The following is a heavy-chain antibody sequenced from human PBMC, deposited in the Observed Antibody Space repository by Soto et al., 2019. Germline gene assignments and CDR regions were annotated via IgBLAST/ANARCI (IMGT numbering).Heavy chain of an antibody. CDR2: IYYTVST. V-gene: IGHV4-59*01. J-gene: IGHJ4*02. CDR1: GDSISTFY. CDR3: ARGVGSSPPRY. Sequence: SETLSLTCTVSGDSISTFYWSWIRQPPGKGLEWIGYIYYTVSTNYNPSLKSRVTMSVDTSKKQFSLKLTSVTAADTAVYYCARGVGSSPPRYWGRGTLVTVSS. D-gene: IGHD1-26*01.